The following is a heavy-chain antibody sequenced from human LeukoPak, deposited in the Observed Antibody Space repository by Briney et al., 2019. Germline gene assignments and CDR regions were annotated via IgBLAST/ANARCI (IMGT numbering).Heavy chain of an antibody. V-gene: IGHV1-46*01. CDR2: INPSGDGT. J-gene: IGHJ4*02. Sequence: RASVKVSCKASGHTFTTYYVHLVRQAPGQGLEWMGVINPSGDGTNYPQRFQDRVTMTRDTSTTTVYMDLSSLRSEDTAVYYCARMWAARRIYYFDFWGQGTLVTVSS. D-gene: IGHD6-6*01. CDR1: GHTFTTYY. CDR3: ARMWAARRIYYFDF.